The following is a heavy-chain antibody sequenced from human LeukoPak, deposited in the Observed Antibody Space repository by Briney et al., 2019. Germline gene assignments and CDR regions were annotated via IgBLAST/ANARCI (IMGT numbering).Heavy chain of an antibody. CDR3: ARGVRYCSGGSCYYYYYYMDV. CDR2: IYYSGST. D-gene: IGHD2-15*01. CDR1: GGSISSSSYY. Sequence: NPSETLSLTCTVSGGSISSSSYYWGWIRQPPGKGLEWIGSIYYSGSTYYNPSLKSRVTISVDTSKNQFSLKLSSVTAADTAVYYCARGVRYCSGGSCYYYYYYMDVWGKGTTVTVSS. V-gene: IGHV4-39*07. J-gene: IGHJ6*03.